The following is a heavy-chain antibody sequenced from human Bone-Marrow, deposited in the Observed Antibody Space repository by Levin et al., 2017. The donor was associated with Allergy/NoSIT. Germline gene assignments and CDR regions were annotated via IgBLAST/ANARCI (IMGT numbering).Heavy chain of an antibody. CDR1: GDSISRYY. CDR2: IYYSGST. J-gene: IGHJ6*02. Sequence: PGGSLRLSCTVSGDSISRYYWSWILQPPGKGLEWIGYIYYSGSTNYNPSLKSRVTISVDTSKNQFSLDLNFVTAADTAVYYCARDAQTSPTRNYGMDVWGQGTTVTVSS. CDR3: ARDAQTSPTRNYGMDV. V-gene: IGHV4-59*01.